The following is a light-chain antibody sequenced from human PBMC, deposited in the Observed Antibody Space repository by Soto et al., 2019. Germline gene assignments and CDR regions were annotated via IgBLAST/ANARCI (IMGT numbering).Light chain of an antibody. Sequence: DIQMTQSPSSLSASVGDRVTITCRASQSMSTYLNWFQQKPGKAPKVLIYGASSLQSGVPSRFSGSGSGTDFTLIISSLQPEDVATYYCQQRYNTPLTFGGGTKVEIK. CDR3: QQRYNTPLT. CDR2: GAS. V-gene: IGKV1-39*01. J-gene: IGKJ4*01. CDR1: QSMSTY.